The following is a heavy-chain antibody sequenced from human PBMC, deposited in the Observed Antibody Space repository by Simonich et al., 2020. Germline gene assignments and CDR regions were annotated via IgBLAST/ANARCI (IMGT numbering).Heavy chain of an antibody. V-gene: IGHV3-21*01. D-gene: IGHD2-2*01. CDR3: AGVVYCSSTSCSTYYYYGMDV. J-gene: IGHJ6*02. Sequence: EVQLVESGGGLVKPGGSLRLSCAASGFTFSSYSMNWVRQAPGKGLEWVSSISSSSSYIYYADSVKGRFTISRDNAKNSLYLQMNSLRAEDTAVYYCAGVVYCSSTSCSTYYYYGMDVWGQGTTVTVSS. CDR2: ISSSSSYI. CDR1: GFTFSSYS.